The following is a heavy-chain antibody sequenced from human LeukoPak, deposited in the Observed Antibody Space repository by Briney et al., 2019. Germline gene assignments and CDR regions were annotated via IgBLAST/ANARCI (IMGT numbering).Heavy chain of an antibody. D-gene: IGHD1-26*01. Sequence: PGGSLRLSCAASGFTFSSYAMHWVRQAPGKGLEWVAVISYDGSNKYYADSVKGRFTISRDNSKNTLYLQMNSLRAEDTAVYYCASSIVGATAYWGQGTLVTVSS. CDR3: ASSIVGATAY. J-gene: IGHJ4*02. CDR1: GFTFSSYA. CDR2: ISYDGSNK. V-gene: IGHV3-30*04.